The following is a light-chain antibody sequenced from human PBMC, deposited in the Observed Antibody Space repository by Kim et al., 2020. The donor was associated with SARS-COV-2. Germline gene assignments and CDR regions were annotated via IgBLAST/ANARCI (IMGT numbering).Light chain of an antibody. CDR2: EDT. CDR1: ALPKQY. Sequence: SYELTQPPSASVSPGQTARITCSGDALPKQYAYWFQQKPGQAPVVVIYEDTERPSGIPERFSGSTSGTTVTLTISGVQAEDEADYYCQSADSSDTFWVFGGGTQLTVL. J-gene: IGLJ3*02. V-gene: IGLV3-25*03. CDR3: QSADSSDTFWV.